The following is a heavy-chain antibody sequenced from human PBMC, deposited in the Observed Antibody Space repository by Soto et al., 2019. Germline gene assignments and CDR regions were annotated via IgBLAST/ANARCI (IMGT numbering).Heavy chain of an antibody. J-gene: IGHJ6*02. CDR2: ISSVTNTI. D-gene: IGHD1-26*01. Sequence: VGSQRLSGAASGFIFSDYYMTWIRQAPGKGLEWVSYISSVTNTIYYADSVRGRFTISRDNVMDSLYLQMNSLRAEDTAVYYCARVGQDYYYGMDVWGQGTTVTVSS. CDR3: ARVGQDYYYGMDV. V-gene: IGHV3-11*01. CDR1: GFIFSDYY.